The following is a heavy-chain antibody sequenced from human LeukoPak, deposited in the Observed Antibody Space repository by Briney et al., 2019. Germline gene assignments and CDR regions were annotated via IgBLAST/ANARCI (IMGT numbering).Heavy chain of an antibody. D-gene: IGHD3-10*01. CDR1: GFTFSSYA. Sequence: GGSLRLSCAASGFTFSSYAMHWVRQAPGKGLEWVAVISYDGSNKYYADSVKGRFTISRDNSKNTLYLQMNSLRAEDTAVYYCARDYGSGSYLSDDAFDIWGQGTMVTVSS. J-gene: IGHJ3*02. CDR2: ISYDGSNK. V-gene: IGHV3-30-3*01. CDR3: ARDYGSGSYLSDDAFDI.